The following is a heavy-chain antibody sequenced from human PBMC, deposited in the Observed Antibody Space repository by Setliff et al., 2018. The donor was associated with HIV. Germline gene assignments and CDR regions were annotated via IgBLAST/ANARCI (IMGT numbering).Heavy chain of an antibody. CDR2: ISAYNGNT. CDR1: GYTFTSYG. CDR3: ARDSRLYYYGSGSLVDY. J-gene: IGHJ4*02. V-gene: IGHV1-18*01. D-gene: IGHD3-10*01. Sequence: SVKVSCKASGYTFTSYGISWVRQAPGQGLEWMGWISAYNGNTNYAQKLQGRVTMTTDTSTSTAYMELRSLRSDDTAVYYCARDSRLYYYGSGSLVDYWGQGTLVTVSS.